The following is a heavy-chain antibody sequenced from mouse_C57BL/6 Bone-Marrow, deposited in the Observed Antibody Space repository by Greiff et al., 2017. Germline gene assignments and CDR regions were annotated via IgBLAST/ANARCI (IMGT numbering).Heavy chain of an antibody. D-gene: IGHD1-2*01. V-gene: IGHV1-55*01. CDR2: IYPGSGST. J-gene: IGHJ4*01. Sequence: VQLQQPGAELVKPGASVKMSCKASGYTFTSYWITWVKQRPGQGLEWIGDIYPGSGSTNYNEKFKSKATLTVDTSSSTAYMQLSSLPSENSAVYYCARHYYGEGVARDYWGQGTSVTVSS. CDR3: ARHYYGEGVARDY. CDR1: GYTFTSYW.